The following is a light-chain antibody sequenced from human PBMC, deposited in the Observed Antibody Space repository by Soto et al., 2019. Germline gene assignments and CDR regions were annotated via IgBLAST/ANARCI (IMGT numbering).Light chain of an antibody. Sequence: EIVLTQSPATLSLSPGERATLSCRASQSVSSDLAWYQQKPGQAPRLLIYDASNRATGIPARFSGSGSGTDFTLTISSLEPEDFAVYYCQQPSNWQWTFGQGTKVEIK. V-gene: IGKV3-11*01. CDR3: QQPSNWQWT. CDR2: DAS. CDR1: QSVSSD. J-gene: IGKJ1*01.